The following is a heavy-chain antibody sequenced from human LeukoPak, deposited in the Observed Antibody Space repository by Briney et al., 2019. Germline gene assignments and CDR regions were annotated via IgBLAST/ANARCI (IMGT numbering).Heavy chain of an antibody. V-gene: IGHV4-59*12. CDR2: IRSTGTN. Sequence: SETLSLTCSVSGGSITSYYWSWIRQTPGQGLGWLRYIRSTGTNYYNPSLKHRLTISPHTSKHQFPLSLTSVTAADTAVYYCARVYILTGRAFDHWGQETLVPVPS. CDR3: ARVYILTGRAFDH. CDR1: GGSITSYY. J-gene: IGHJ4*02. D-gene: IGHD3-9*01.